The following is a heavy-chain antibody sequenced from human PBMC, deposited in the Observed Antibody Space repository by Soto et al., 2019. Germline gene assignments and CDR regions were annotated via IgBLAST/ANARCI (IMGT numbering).Heavy chain of an antibody. Sequence: GGSLRLSCVVSGFTFSMYWMHWVRQVPGQSPSWVSRIRDDGTTTNYADSVRGRLTISRDNSKNTLYLQINNLKPDDTAIYHCTRGPRADSSGEGVHRGQGTEVTVAS. CDR3: TRGPRADSSGEGVH. CDR1: GFTFSMYW. V-gene: IGHV3-74*01. J-gene: IGHJ4*02. CDR2: IRDDGTTT. D-gene: IGHD7-27*01.